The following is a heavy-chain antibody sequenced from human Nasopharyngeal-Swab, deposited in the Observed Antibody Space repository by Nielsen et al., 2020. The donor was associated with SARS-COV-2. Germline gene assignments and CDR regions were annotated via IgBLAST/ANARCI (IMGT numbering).Heavy chain of an antibody. J-gene: IGHJ4*02. D-gene: IGHD5-24*01. CDR1: GGTFSSYA. CDR2: IDPSDSYT. Sequence: KVSCKASGGTFSSYAISWVRQMPGKGLEWMGRIDPSDSYTNYSPSFQGHVTISADKSISTAYLQWSSLKASDTAMYYCARQSGYNDFDYWGQGTLVTVSS. V-gene: IGHV5-10-1*01. CDR3: ARQSGYNDFDY.